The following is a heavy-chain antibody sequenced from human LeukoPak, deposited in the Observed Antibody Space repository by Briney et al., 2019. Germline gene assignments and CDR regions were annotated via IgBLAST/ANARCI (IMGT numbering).Heavy chain of an antibody. D-gene: IGHD3-10*01. J-gene: IGHJ4*02. CDR1: GGSISSYY. CDR3: ARRGYGSGSFNRYYFDY. CDR2: IYYSGST. Sequence: SETLSLTCTVSGGSISSYYWSWIRQPPGKGLELIGYIYYSGSTNYNPSLKSRVTISVDTSKNQFSLKLSSVTAAATAVYYCARRGYGSGSFNRYYFDYWGQGTMVTVSS. V-gene: IGHV4-59*08.